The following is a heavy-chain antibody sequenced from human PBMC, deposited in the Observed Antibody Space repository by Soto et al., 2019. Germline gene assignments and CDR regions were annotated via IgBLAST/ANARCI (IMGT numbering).Heavy chain of an antibody. D-gene: IGHD5-12*01. CDR3: ARDPGGYSCYDRRLYNWFDP. V-gene: IGHV1-3*01. J-gene: IGHJ5*02. Sequence: QVQLVQSGAEVKKPGASVKVSCKASGYTFTSYAMHWVRQAPGQRLEWMGWINAGNGNTKYSQKCQGRVTITRDTPASTDYMELSSLRTEDTAVYYCARDPGGYSCYDRRLYNWFDPWGQGTLVTVSS. CDR1: GYTFTSYA. CDR2: INAGNGNT.